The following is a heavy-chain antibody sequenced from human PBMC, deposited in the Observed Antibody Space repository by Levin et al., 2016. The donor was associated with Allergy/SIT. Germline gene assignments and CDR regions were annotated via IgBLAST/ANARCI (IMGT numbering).Heavy chain of an antibody. CDR2: ISYDGSNK. Sequence: WIRQPPGKGLEWVAVISYDGSNKYYADSVKGRFTISRDNSKNTLYLQMNSLRAEDTAVYYCAKDLRNCSGGSCFRDYYYYGMDVWGQGTTVTVSS. J-gene: IGHJ6*02. D-gene: IGHD2-15*01. V-gene: IGHV3-30*18. CDR3: AKDLRNCSGGSCFRDYYYYGMDV.